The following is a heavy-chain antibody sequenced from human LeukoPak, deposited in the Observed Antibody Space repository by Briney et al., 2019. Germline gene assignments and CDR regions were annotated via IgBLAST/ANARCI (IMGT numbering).Heavy chain of an antibody. CDR3: ARDSRVTTFADYYYYGLDV. Sequence: GGSLRLSCAASGFTFSSYEMNWVRQAPGKGLEWVSYISSSGSTINYADSVKGRFTISRDNAKNSLYLQMNSLRAEDTAVYYCARDSRVTTFADYYYYGLDVWGQGTTVIVSS. CDR2: ISSSGSTI. J-gene: IGHJ6*02. V-gene: IGHV3-48*03. D-gene: IGHD4-17*01. CDR1: GFTFSSYE.